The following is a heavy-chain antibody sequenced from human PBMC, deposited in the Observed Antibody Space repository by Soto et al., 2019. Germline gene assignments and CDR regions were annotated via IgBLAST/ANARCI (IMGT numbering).Heavy chain of an antibody. V-gene: IGHV3-23*01. D-gene: IGHD4-17*01. CDR3: AKGGDYDRGFNWFDP. CDR2: ISGSGGST. CDR1: GFTFSSYA. J-gene: IGHJ5*02. Sequence: EVQLLESGGGLVQPGGSLRLSCAASGFTFSSYAMSWVRQAPGKGLEWASAISGSGGSTYYADSVKGRFTISRDNSKNTLYLQMNSLRAEDTAVYYCAKGGDYDRGFNWFDPWGQGTLVTVSS.